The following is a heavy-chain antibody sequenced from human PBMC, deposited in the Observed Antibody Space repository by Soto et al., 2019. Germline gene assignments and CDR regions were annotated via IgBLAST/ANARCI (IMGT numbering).Heavy chain of an antibody. Sequence: SGPTPVNATQTLTLTCTFSGFSLSTSGKCVSWIRQPPGKALEWLALIDWDDDKYYSTSLKTRLTISKDTTKNQVVLTMTNMDPVDTATYDCARTITVASRYSYYYAGSDVSGPATT. V-gene: IGHV2-70*01. CDR2: IDWDDDK. CDR1: GFSLSTSGKC. D-gene: IGHD3-10*01. J-gene: IGHJ6*02. CDR3: ARTITVASRYSYYYAGSDV.